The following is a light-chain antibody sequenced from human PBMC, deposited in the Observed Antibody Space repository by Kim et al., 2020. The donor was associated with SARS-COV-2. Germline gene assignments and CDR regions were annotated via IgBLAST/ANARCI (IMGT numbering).Light chain of an antibody. CDR2: DAS. V-gene: IGKV3-11*01. Sequence: LSPGERAPLSCRASQSVSSYLAWYQQKPGQAPRLLIYDASNRATGIPARFSGSGSGTDFTLTISSLEPEDFAVYYCQQRSNWPCTFGQGTKVDIK. CDR3: QQRSNWPCT. J-gene: IGKJ1*01. CDR1: QSVSSY.